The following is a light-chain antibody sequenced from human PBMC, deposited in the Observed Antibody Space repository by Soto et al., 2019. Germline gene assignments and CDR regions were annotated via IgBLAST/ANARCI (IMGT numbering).Light chain of an antibody. J-gene: IGLJ3*02. Sequence: QSALTQPPSASGSPGQSVTISCTGTSSDVGGYNYVSWYQQHPGKAPKLMIYEVSKRPSGVPDRFSGSKSGNTASLTVSGIQAEDEADYYCSSYAGSHNLVFGGGTKLTV. CDR3: SSYAGSHNLV. V-gene: IGLV2-8*01. CDR1: SSDVGGYNY. CDR2: EVS.